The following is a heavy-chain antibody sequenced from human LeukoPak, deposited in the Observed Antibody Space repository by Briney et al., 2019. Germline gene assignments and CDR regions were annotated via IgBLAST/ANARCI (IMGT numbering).Heavy chain of an antibody. CDR3: ARDLTGTTDRYYYYMDV. V-gene: IGHV4-31*03. CDR1: GGSISSGGYY. CDR2: IYCSGST. Sequence: SQTLSLTCTVSGGSISSGGYYWSWIRQHPGKGLEWIGYIYCSGSTYYNPSLKSRVTISVDTSKNQFSLKLSSVTAADTAVYYCARDLTGTTDRYYYYMDVWGKGTTVTVSS. D-gene: IGHD1-7*01. J-gene: IGHJ6*03.